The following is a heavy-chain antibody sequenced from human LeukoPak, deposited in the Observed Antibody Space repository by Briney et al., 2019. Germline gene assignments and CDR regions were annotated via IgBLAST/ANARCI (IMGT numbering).Heavy chain of an antibody. V-gene: IGHV4-31*03. Sequence: ASETLSLTCTVSGGSISSGGYYWSWIRQHPGKGLEWIGYIYYSGSTYYNPSLKSRVTISVDTSKNQFSLKLSSVTAADTAVYYCARGSRIAGWFDPWGQGTLVTVSS. CDR3: ARGSRIAGWFDP. J-gene: IGHJ5*02. D-gene: IGHD1-14*01. CDR2: IYYSGST. CDR1: GGSISSGGYY.